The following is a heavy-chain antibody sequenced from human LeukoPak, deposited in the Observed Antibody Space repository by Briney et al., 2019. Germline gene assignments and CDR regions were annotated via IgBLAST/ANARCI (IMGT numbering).Heavy chain of an antibody. CDR1: GFTFSAYA. D-gene: IGHD3-22*01. Sequence: GGSLRLSCEASGFTFSAYAMTWVRQAPGKGLEWVSSIGSDNKPHYSESVKGRFTISRDNSKNTLYLQMNSLRAEDTAVYYCAKDRNYYDSSPALFGYWGQGTLVTVSS. V-gene: IGHV3-23*01. CDR3: AKDRNYYDSSPALFGY. J-gene: IGHJ4*02. CDR2: IGSDNKP.